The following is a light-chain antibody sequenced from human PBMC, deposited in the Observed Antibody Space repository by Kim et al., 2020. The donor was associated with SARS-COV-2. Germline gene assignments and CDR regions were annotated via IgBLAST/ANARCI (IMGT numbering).Light chain of an antibody. Sequence: GQSITISCTETSSDVGGYNSVSWFQQHPGTSPKLMIYDVSNRPSGISNRFFGSKSGNTASLTISGLQAEDEADYYCSSYTSSTTVVFGGGTQLTVL. CDR3: SSYTSSTTVV. CDR2: DVS. CDR1: SSDVGGYNS. J-gene: IGLJ2*01. V-gene: IGLV2-14*03.